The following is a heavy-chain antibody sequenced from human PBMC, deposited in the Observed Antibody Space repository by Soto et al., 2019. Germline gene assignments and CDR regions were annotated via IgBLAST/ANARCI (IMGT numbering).Heavy chain of an antibody. CDR3: ARDRITTRGAAFDL. D-gene: IGHD3-3*01. Sequence: QVQLVQSGAEVRKPGSSVKVSCKAPGGTFSTYIISWVRQAPGQGLEWMGRIIPIPDITNYAQKFQGRVTVTAARSTSTAYMELTSLKSADTAVYYCARDRITTRGAAFDLWGQGTMVTVSS. CDR2: IIPIPDIT. J-gene: IGHJ3*01. CDR1: GGTFSTYI. V-gene: IGHV1-69*08.